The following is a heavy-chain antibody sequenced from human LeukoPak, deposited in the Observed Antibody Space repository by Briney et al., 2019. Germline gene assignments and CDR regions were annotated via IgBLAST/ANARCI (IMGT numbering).Heavy chain of an antibody. CDR3: ARLVPTTVLTPGYYYGMDV. CDR1: GGTFSSYA. D-gene: IGHD4-23*01. J-gene: IGHJ6*02. CDR2: IIPIFGIA. Sequence: SVKVSCKASGGTFSSYAISWVRQAPGQGLEWMGRIIPIFGIANYAQKFQGRVTITADQSTSTAYLELSSLRSEDAAVYYCARLVPTTVLTPGYYYGMDVWGQGTTVTVSS. V-gene: IGHV1-69*04.